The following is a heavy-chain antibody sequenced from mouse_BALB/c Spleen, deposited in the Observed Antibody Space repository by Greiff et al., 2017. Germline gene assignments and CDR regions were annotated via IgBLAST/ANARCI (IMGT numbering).Heavy chain of an antibody. J-gene: IGHJ3*01. Sequence: EVQLQQSGPELVKPGASVKISCKASGYSFTGYYMHWVKQSHVKSLEWIGRINPYNGATSYNQNFKDKASLTVDKSSSTAYMELHSLTSEDSAVYYCARDAGYGFAYWGQGTLVTVSA. CDR2: INPYNGAT. V-gene: IGHV1-31*01. D-gene: IGHD1-2*01. CDR3: ARDAGYGFAY. CDR1: GYSFTGYY.